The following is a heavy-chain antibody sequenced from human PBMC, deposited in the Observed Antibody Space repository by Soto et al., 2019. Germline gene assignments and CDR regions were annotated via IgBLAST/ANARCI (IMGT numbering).Heavy chain of an antibody. CDR1: GFSLSTGGVG. J-gene: IGHJ6*02. D-gene: IGHD2-21*02. Sequence: QTTLMESGPTLVKPTQTLTLTCTFSGFSLSTGGVGVGWIRQPPGKALEWLALIYWDDDKRYSPSLRSRLTITKDTSKNQVVLTMTNMDPVDTATYYCTHSRCGGDCLQSYSSHYYFGMDVWGQGTTVTVSS. CDR2: IYWDDDK. CDR3: THSRCGGDCLQSYSSHYYFGMDV. V-gene: IGHV2-5*02.